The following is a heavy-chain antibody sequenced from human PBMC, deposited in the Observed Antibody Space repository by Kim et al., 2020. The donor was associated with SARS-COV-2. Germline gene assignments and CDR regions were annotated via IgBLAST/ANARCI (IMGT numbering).Heavy chain of an antibody. D-gene: IGHD1-1*01. CDR2: ISGSGGRT. Sequence: GGSLRLSCAASGFTFSSYAMSWVRQAPGKGLEWVSTISGSGGRTYYADSVKGRFTISRDNSKNTLYLQMNSLRAEDTAVYYCAKSELDPLSPDIWGQGTMVTVSS. CDR1: GFTFSSYA. CDR3: AKSELDPLSPDI. J-gene: IGHJ3*02. V-gene: IGHV3-23*01.